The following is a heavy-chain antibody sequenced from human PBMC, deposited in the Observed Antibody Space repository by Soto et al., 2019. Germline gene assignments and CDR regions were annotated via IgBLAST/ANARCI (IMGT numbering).Heavy chain of an antibody. J-gene: IGHJ4*02. CDR2: ISYDGSNK. V-gene: IGHV3-30-3*01. CDR1: GFTFSSYA. CDR3: ARDLSRPLEWLLLGGFDY. D-gene: IGHD3-3*01. Sequence: GGSLRLSCAASGFTFSSYAMHWVHQAPGKGLEWVAVISYDGSNKYYADSVKGRFTISRDNSKNTLYLQMNSLRAEDTAVYYCARDLSRPLEWLLLGGFDYWGQGTLVTVSS.